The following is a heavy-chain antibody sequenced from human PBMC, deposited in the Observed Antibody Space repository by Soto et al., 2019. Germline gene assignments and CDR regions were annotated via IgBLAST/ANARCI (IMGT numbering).Heavy chain of an antibody. J-gene: IGHJ4*02. D-gene: IGHD3-10*01. CDR3: ARSSMVQVDYVDF. CDR2: IYDSGTT. Sequence: AETLSLTFSVSCDSLKNHYWAWIRNSPGKGLEWIGNIYDSGTTNYSSALKSRVSMSVDTSKNLFSLKMNSVTAADTAVDYCARSSMVQVDYVDFLGQGPVVT. CDR1: CDSLKNHY. V-gene: IGHV4-59*11.